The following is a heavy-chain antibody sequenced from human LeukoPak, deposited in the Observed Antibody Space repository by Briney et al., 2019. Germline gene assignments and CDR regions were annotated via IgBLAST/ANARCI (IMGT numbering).Heavy chain of an antibody. CDR2: ISYDGSNK. CDR3: VRAFDY. V-gene: IGHV3-30-3*01. J-gene: IGHJ4*02. CDR1: GFTFSSYA. D-gene: IGHD4-17*01. Sequence: PGGSLRLSCAASGFTFSSYAMHWVRQAPGKGLEWVAVISYDGSNKYYADSVKGRFTISRDNSKNTLYLQMNSLRAEDTAVYYCVRAFDYWGQGTLVTVSS.